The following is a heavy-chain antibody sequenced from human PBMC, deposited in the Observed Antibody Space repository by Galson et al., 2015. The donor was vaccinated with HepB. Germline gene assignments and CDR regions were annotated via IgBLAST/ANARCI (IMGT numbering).Heavy chain of an antibody. CDR2: ISYDGSNK. V-gene: IGHV3-30*04. CDR1: GFTFSSYA. Sequence: SLRLSCAASGFTFSSYAMHWVRQAPGKGLEWVAVISYDGSNKYYADSVKGRFTISRDNSKNTLYLQMNSLRAEDTAVYYCAREGPGLDYWGQGTLVTVSS. CDR3: AREGPGLDY. J-gene: IGHJ4*02.